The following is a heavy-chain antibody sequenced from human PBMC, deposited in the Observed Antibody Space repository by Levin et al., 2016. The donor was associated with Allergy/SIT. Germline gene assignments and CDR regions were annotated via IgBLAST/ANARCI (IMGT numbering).Heavy chain of an antibody. V-gene: IGHV4-39*01. J-gene: IGHJ6*02. CDR3: ARQKALGYCTFGSCYWYHYYGMDV. CDR1: GDSISTSGYY. CDR2: IYYTGTT. Sequence: GSLRLSCSVSGDSISTSGYYWGWIRQSPGKGLEWIGMIYYTGTTYYNTSLKSRLTISVDTSKNQFSVKLNSVTAADTAVYDCARQKALGYCTFGSCYWYHYYGMDVWGQGTTVTVSS. D-gene: IGHD3-22*01.